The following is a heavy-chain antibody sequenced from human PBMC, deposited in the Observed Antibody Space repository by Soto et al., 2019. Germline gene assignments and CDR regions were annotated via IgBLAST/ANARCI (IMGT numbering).Heavy chain of an antibody. D-gene: IGHD4-17*01. CDR1: GGSISSSNYF. V-gene: IGHV4-30-4*08. CDR2: IYYSGST. Sequence: PSETLSLTCTVSGGSISSSNYFWGWIRQPPGKGLEWIGYIYYSGSTYYNPSLKSRVTISVDTSKNQFSLKLSSVTAADTAVYYCARETTVAHLIDYWGQGTLVTVSS. CDR3: ARETTVAHLIDY. J-gene: IGHJ4*02.